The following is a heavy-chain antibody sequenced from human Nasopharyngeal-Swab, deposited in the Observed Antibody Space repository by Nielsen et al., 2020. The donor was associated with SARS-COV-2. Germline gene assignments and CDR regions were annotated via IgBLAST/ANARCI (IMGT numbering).Heavy chain of an antibody. CDR3: ARDSTGARYYYYGMDV. CDR1: GFTFSSYS. V-gene: IGHV3-21*01. D-gene: IGHD1-26*01. Sequence: GESLKISCAASGFTFSSYSMNWVRQAPGKGPEWVSSISSSSSYIYYADSVKGRFTISRDNAKNSLYLQMNSLRAEDTAVYYCARDSTGARYYYYGMDVWGQGTTVTVSS. CDR2: ISSSSSYI. J-gene: IGHJ6*02.